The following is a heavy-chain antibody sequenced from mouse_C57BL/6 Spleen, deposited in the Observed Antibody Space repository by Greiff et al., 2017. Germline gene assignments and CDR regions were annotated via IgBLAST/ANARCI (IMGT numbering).Heavy chain of an antibody. CDR1: GFTFSDYY. CDR3: ARVYDYAMDY. J-gene: IGHJ4*01. CDR2: INYDGSST. Sequence: EVQVVESEGGLVQPGSSMKLSCTASGFTFSDYYMAWVRQVPEKGLEWVANINYDGSSTYYLDSLKSRFIISRDNAKNILYLQMSSLKSEDTATYYCARVYDYAMDYWGQGTSVTVSS. V-gene: IGHV5-16*01.